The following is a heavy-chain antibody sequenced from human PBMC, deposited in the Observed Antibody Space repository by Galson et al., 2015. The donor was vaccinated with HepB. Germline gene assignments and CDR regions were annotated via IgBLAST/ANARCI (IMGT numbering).Heavy chain of an antibody. D-gene: IGHD3-10*01. J-gene: IGHJ4*02. CDR1: GFTFSSYW. CDR2: IKQDGSEK. V-gene: IGHV3-7*03. Sequence: SLRLSCAASGFTFSSYWMSWVRQAPGKGLEWVANIKQDGSEKYYVDSVKGRFTISRDNAKNSLYLQMNSLRAEDTAVYYCARVGDLDYYGSGIEDYWGQGTLVTVSS. CDR3: ARVGDLDYYGSGIEDY.